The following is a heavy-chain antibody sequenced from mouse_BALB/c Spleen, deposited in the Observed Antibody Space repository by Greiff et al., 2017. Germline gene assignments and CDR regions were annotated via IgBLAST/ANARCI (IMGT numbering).Heavy chain of an antibody. D-gene: IGHD2-1*01. J-gene: IGHJ3*01. CDR2: ISSGSSTI. V-gene: IGHV5-17*02. Sequence: EVQGVESGGGLVQPGGSRKLSCAASGFTFSSFGMHWVRQAPEKGLEWVAYISSGSSTIYYADTVKGRFTISRDNPKNTLFLQMTSLRSEDTAMYYCARSYGKEGFAYWGQGTLVTVSA. CDR3: ARSYGKEGFAY. CDR1: GFTFSSFG.